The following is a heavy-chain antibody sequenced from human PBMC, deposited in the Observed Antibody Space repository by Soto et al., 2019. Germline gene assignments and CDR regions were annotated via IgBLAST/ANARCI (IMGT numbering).Heavy chain of an antibody. CDR3: ARLNGYCISTNCNGYYGMDV. D-gene: IGHD2-2*03. V-gene: IGHV4-34*01. J-gene: IGHJ6*01. Sequence: SETLSLTCAVYGGSFSGYYWTWIRQPPGTGLEWIGEINHSGSTNYNPSLKSRVTISVDTSKNQFSLKLSSVTAADTAVYYCARLNGYCISTNCNGYYGMDVWGQGTTVTVSS. CDR2: INHSGST. CDR1: GGSFSGYY.